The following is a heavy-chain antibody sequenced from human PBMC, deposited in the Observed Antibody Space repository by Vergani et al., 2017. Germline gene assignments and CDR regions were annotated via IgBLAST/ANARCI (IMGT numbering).Heavy chain of an antibody. CDR3: IVDYGSGSYFDY. CDR1: GFTFSGSA. V-gene: IGHV3-73*02. Sequence: EVQLVESGGGLVQPGGSLKLSCAASGFTFSGSAMPWVRQAAGKGLEWVGRIRSKANSYATAYAASVKGRFTISRDDSKNTAYRQMNSLKTEDTAVYYCIVDYGSGSYFDYWGQGTLVTVSS. J-gene: IGHJ4*02. D-gene: IGHD3-10*01. CDR2: IRSKANSYAT.